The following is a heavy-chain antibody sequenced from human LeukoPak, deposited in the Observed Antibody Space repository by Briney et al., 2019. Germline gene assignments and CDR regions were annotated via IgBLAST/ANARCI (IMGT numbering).Heavy chain of an antibody. V-gene: IGHV4-39*01. CDR2: IYYSGST. CDR1: GGSISSSSYY. CDR3: ARGKVGATGVGFDY. D-gene: IGHD1-26*01. J-gene: IGHJ4*02. Sequence: SETLSLTCTVSGGSISSSSYYWGWIRQPQGKGLEWIGSIYYSGSTYYNPSVKSRVTISVDTSKHQFSLKLSSVTAADTAVYYCARGKVGATGVGFDYWGQGTLVTVSS.